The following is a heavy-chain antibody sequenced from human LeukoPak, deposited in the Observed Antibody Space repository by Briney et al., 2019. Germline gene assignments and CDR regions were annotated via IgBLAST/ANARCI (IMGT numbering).Heavy chain of an antibody. D-gene: IGHD6-19*01. CDR3: ARDRGSGWYTAYYYYYGMDV. V-gene: IGHV3-33*01. CDR2: IWHDGSHK. CDR1: GFTFSTYG. J-gene: IGHJ6*02. Sequence: PGGSLRLSCAVSGFTFSTYGMHWVRQAPGKGLEWVTVIWHDGSHKDYADSVKGRFTISRDNSKNTLYLQMNSLRAEDTAVYYCARDRGSGWYTAYYYYYGMDVWGQGTTVTVSS.